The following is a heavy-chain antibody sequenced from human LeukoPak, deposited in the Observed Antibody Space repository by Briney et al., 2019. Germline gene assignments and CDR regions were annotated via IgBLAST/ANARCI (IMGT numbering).Heavy chain of an antibody. CDR3: ARGPIVVGTYYYMDV. V-gene: IGHV3-53*01. J-gene: IGHJ6*03. CDR1: GFTVSSYY. D-gene: IGHD2-2*01. Sequence: GGSLRLSCAASGFTVSSYYMSWVRQAPGKGLEWVSVIHSGGSTNYADSVKGRFTISRDNAKNTLYLQMNSLRVENTAVYYCARGPIVVGTYYYMDVWGKGTTVTVSS. CDR2: IHSGGST.